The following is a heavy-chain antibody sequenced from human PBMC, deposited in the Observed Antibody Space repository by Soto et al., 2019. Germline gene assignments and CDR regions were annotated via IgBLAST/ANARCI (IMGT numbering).Heavy chain of an antibody. J-gene: IGHJ6*02. CDR1: GGTFSSYG. V-gene: IGHV1-69*01. D-gene: IGHD3-10*01. CDR3: AREQYGSGLPGASYHGMDV. CDR2: IIPGLNVT. Sequence: QVQLVQSGAEVKTPGSSVTVSCKPSGGTFSSYGVSWVKQAPGQGLEWMGGIIPGLNVTTYAQKFQGRVTLIADEYVTKVYMELNSLGPEETALYYWAREQYGSGLPGASYHGMDVWGQGTTVTVSS.